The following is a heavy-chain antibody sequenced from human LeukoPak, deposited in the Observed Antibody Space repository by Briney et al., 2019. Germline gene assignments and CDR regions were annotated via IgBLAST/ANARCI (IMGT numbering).Heavy chain of an antibody. CDR2: IYYSGST. CDR1: GGSISSGGYY. Sequence: SQTLSLTCTVSGGSISSGGYYWSWIRQHPGKGLEWIGYIYYSGSTYYNPSLKSRVTISVDTSKNQFSLKQSSVTAADTAVYYCARVAHSGSLDYWGQGTLVTVSS. CDR3: ARVAHSGSLDY. V-gene: IGHV4-31*03. D-gene: IGHD1-26*01. J-gene: IGHJ4*02.